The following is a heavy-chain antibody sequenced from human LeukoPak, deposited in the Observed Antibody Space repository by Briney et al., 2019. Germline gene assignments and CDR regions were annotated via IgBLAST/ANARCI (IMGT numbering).Heavy chain of an antibody. J-gene: IGHJ3*02. V-gene: IGHV3-53*01. D-gene: IGHD1-7*01. CDR2: IYSGGST. CDR3: AKDPVVDWNYGPGAFDI. Sequence: GGSLRLSCAASGFTVSSNYMSWVRQAPGKGLEWVSIIYSGGSTYYADSVKGRFTISRDNSKNTLYLQMNSLRAEDTAVYYCAKDPVVDWNYGPGAFDIWGQGTMVTVSS. CDR1: GFTVSSNY.